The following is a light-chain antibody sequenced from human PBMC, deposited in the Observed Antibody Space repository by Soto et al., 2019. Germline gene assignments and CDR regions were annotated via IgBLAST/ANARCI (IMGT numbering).Light chain of an antibody. CDR1: QSVSSTY. CDR3: QQYGSSPRT. Sequence: IVWTQSPGTLSLYPGERATLSCMASQSVSSTYLIWYQQKPGQAPRLLIYGASNRASGIPARFSGSGSGTDFTLTISRLEPEDFAVYYCQQYGSSPRTFGQGTRLEI. CDR2: GAS. J-gene: IGKJ5*01. V-gene: IGKV3-20*01.